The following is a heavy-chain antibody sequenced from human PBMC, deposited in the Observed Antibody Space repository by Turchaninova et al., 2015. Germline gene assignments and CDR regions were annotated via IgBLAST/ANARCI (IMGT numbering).Heavy chain of an antibody. CDR1: GFSLSTSGVS. D-gene: IGHD3-22*01. V-gene: IGHV2-5*01. J-gene: IGHJ4*02. Sequence: QITLKESGPTVVKPTQTLTLTCTFSGFSLSTSGVSVGWIRQPPGGALEWLALIYLNDDKRYNPSLKSRLTITKDXSXNRVVLTMXXMDXXXTATYFCAXXNHYYNSGYXVPFXXWGQGXLVTVSS. CDR2: IYLNDDK. CDR3: AXXNHYYNSGYXVPFXX.